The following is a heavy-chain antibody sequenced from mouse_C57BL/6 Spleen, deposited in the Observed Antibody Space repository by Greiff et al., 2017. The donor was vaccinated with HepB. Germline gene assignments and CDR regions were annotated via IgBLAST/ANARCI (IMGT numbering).Heavy chain of an antibody. CDR1: GFTFTDYY. V-gene: IGHV7-3*01. Sequence: EVQGVESGGGLVQPGGSLSLSCAASGFTFTDYYMSWVRQPPGKALEWLGFIRNKANGYTTEYSASVKCRFTISRDNSQSILYLQMNALRAEDSATYYCARKVVADAMDYWGQGTSVTVSS. D-gene: IGHD1-1*01. CDR3: ARKVVADAMDY. J-gene: IGHJ4*01. CDR2: IRNKANGYTT.